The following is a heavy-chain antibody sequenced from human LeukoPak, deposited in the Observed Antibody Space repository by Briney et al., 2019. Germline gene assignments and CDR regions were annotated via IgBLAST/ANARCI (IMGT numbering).Heavy chain of an antibody. D-gene: IGHD5-18*01. CDR3: ARDQGYTYGQTHYFDF. CDR1: AGSINPYY. CDR2: IYASGTT. J-gene: IGHJ4*02. V-gene: IGHV4-4*07. Sequence: SETLSLTCTVSAGSINPYYWSWIRQSAPKGLQWIGRIYASGTTKYNPSLQSRVAMSVDMSKNQFSLNLASVTAADTAVYFCARDQGYTYGQTHYFDFWGQGILVTVSS.